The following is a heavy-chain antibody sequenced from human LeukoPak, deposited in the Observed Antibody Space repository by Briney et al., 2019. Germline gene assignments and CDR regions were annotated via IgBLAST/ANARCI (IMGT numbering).Heavy chain of an antibody. CDR1: GYTFTSYY. D-gene: IGHD6-19*01. CDR3: ARDGEPAVPGGAYFYGMDV. CDR2: INPSGGGT. Sequence: ASVKVSCKASGYTFTSYYMHWIRQAPGQGLEWMGIINPSGGGTSYAQKFQGRVTMTGDTSTSTVYMELSSLTSDDTAVYYCARDGEPAVPGGAYFYGMDVWGQGTTVTVS. J-gene: IGHJ6*02. V-gene: IGHV1-46*01.